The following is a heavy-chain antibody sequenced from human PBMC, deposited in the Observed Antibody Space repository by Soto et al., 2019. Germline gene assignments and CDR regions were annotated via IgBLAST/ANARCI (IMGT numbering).Heavy chain of an antibody. Sequence: QVQLVESGGGVVQPGRSLRLSCAASGFTFSSYAMHWVRQAPGKGLEWVAVISYDGSNKYYADSGKGRFTISRDNYKNTLYLQINSLRAEDTAVYYCAIFPDYDILTGYSSEPALLDYWGQGTLVTVSS. CDR2: ISYDGSNK. CDR1: GFTFSSYA. D-gene: IGHD3-9*01. J-gene: IGHJ4*02. V-gene: IGHV3-30-3*01. CDR3: AIFPDYDILTGYSSEPALLDY.